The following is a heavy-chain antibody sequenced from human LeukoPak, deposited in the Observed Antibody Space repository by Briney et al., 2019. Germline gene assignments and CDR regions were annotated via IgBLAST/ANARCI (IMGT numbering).Heavy chain of an antibody. D-gene: IGHD6-13*01. CDR1: GYTFTTYA. V-gene: IGHV1-3*01. CDR3: ARDPIGSRWPYYFDY. J-gene: IGHJ4*02. Sequence: ASVKVSCKASGYTFTTYAMHWVRQAPGQRLEWMGWINAGNGNTKYSQKFQARVTITRDTSASTAYTELSSLRSEDTAVYYCARDPIGSRWPYYFDYWGQGSLVTVSS. CDR2: INAGNGNT.